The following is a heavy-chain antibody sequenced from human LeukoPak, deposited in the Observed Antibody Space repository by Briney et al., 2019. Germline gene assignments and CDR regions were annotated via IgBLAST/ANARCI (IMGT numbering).Heavy chain of an antibody. J-gene: IGHJ4*02. D-gene: IGHD3-3*02. CDR3: ARHFRMAPPSPFDS. Sequence: KASETLSLTCTVSGDSITSSSYYWSWIRQPPGKGLEWVGYFYSAGSTKYNPSLNSRATISMDTSKNQFSLKVSSVTATDTAVYYCARHFRMAPPSPFDSWGQGTLVTVSS. CDR1: GDSITSSSYY. CDR2: FYSAGST. V-gene: IGHV4-61*05.